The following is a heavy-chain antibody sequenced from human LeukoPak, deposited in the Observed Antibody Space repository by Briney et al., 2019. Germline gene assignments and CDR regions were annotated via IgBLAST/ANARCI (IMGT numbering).Heavy chain of an antibody. CDR2: INPNSGGT. V-gene: IGHV1-2*02. J-gene: IGHJ4*02. CDR1: GYTFTGYY. CDR3: ARDSSGDPPFDY. D-gene: IGHD3-10*01. Sequence: ASVKVSCKASGYTFTGYYMHWVRQAPGQGLEWMGWINPNSGGTNYAQKFQGRVTMTRDTSISTAYMELSRLRSDDTAVYYCARDSSGDPPFDYWGQGTLVTVYS.